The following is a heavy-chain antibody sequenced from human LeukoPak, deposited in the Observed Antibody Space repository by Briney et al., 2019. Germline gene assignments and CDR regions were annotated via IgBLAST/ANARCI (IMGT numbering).Heavy chain of an antibody. CDR1: GFTFSSSD. CDR2: ISYDATNK. D-gene: IGHD2/OR15-2a*01. V-gene: IGHV3-30*18. J-gene: IGHJ4*02. CDR3: AKASSNYFYYFEY. Sequence: GRSLRLSCAASGFTFSSSDMHWVRQAPGKGLEWVAVISYDATNKYYADSVKGRFTLSRDNSKNTLYLQTNTLRDEDTAVYYCAKASSNYFYYFEYWGQGTLVTVSP.